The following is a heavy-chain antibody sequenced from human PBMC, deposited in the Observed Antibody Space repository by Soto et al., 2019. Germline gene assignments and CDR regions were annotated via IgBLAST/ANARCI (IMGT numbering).Heavy chain of an antibody. D-gene: IGHD3-22*01. J-gene: IGHJ4*02. CDR2: IIPIFGTA. CDR3: AVDSNYYDSSGYYWYYFDY. CDR1: GGTFSSYA. V-gene: IGHV1-69*13. Sequence: SVKVSCKASGGTFSSYAISWVRQAPGQGLEWMGGIIPIFGTANYAQKFQGRVTITADESTSTAYMELSSLRSEDTAVYYCAVDSNYYDSSGYYWYYFDYWGQGTLGTVSS.